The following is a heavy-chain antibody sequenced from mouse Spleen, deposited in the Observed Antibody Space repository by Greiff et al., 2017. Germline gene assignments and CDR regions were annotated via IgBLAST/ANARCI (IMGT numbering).Heavy chain of an antibody. CDR3: ARREFTTAPAMDY. CDR1: GYAFSSSW. D-gene: IGHD1-2*01. V-gene: IGHV1-82*01. CDR2: IYPGDGDT. J-gene: IGHJ4*01. Sequence: QVQLKESGPELVKPGASVKISCKASGYAFSSSWMNWVKQRPGQGLEWIGRIYPGDGDTNYNGKFKGKATLTADKSSSTAYMQLSSLTSVDSAVYFCARREFTTAPAMDYWGQGTSVTVSS.